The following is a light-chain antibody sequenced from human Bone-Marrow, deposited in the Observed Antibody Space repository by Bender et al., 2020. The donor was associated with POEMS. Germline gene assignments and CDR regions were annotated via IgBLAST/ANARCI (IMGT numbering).Light chain of an antibody. J-gene: IGLJ3*02. CDR2: EST. V-gene: IGLV2-14*02. CDR3: AAWEDSLNGWV. Sequence: QSVLTQPAAVSGSPGQSITISCTGTSSDVGNDDLVSWYQQHPGKAPKLMIFESTKRPSGVPDRFSGSKSGTSASLAFSGLQSEDEADYYCAAWEDSLNGWVFGGGTKLTVL. CDR1: SSDVGNDDL.